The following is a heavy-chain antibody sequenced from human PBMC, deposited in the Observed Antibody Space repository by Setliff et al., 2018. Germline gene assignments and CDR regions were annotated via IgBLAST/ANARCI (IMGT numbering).Heavy chain of an antibody. CDR2: VSFFGSA. CDR3: ARDPGVHSGTWCLDS. D-gene: IGHD2-8*01. V-gene: IGHV4-39*07. J-gene: IGHJ4*02. Sequence: SETLSLTCNVSGVSFSSTTFYWAWIRQSPGKGLEWIGSVSFFGSAYYNPSLQSRGAISLDTSRNQSSLELSSVTAADTAVYYCARDPGVHSGTWCLDSWGQGTQVTVSS. CDR1: GVSFSSTTFY.